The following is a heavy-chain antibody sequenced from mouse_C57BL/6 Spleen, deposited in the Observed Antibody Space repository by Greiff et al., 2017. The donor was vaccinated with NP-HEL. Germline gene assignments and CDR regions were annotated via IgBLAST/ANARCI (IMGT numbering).Heavy chain of an antibody. V-gene: IGHV1-50*01. J-gene: IGHJ2*01. CDR3: ARLGYYGSSLYFDY. Sequence: QVQLQQPGAELVKPGASVKLSCKASGYTFTSYWMQWVKQRPGQGLEWIGEIDPSDSYTNYNQKFKGKATLTVDTSSSTAYMQLSSLTSEDSAVYFCARLGYYGSSLYFDYWGQGTTLTVSS. D-gene: IGHD1-1*01. CDR2: IDPSDSYT. CDR1: GYTFTSYW.